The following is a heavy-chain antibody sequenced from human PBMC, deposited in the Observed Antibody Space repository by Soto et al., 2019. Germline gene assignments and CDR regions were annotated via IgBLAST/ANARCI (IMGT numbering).Heavy chain of an antibody. CDR1: GASISSRDYY. J-gene: IGHJ4*02. Sequence: SETLSLTCSLSGASISSRDYYWGWIRQTPGKGLEWIGNIDYNGVIYYNPSLKSRVTVSKDTSKNQFSLKVASVTAADTAIYYCGRVMIGTSRHTDSDYWGRGTQVTVSS. D-gene: IGHD2-2*01. V-gene: IGHV4-39*01. CDR2: IDYNGVI. CDR3: GRVMIGTSRHTDSDY.